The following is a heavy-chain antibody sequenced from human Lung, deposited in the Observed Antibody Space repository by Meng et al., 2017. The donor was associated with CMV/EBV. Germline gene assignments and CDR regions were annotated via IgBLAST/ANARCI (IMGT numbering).Heavy chain of an antibody. CDR2: VNPISDDT. D-gene: IGHD6-19*01. CDR1: GYSFSGFY. J-gene: IGHJ4*01. V-gene: IGHV1-2*06. Sequence: VHLVQSGAEVKRPGASVKISCQASGYSFSGFYLNWARQAPGHGLEWLGRVNPISDDTHLAQKFEGRITVTRGATINTAFMELTRLRPDDTAVYYCAKSSDNGWSSWGPGTLVTVSS. CDR3: AKSSDNGWSS.